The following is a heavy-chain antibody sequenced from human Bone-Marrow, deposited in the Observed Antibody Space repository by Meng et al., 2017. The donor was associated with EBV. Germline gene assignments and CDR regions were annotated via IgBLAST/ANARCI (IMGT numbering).Heavy chain of an antibody. CDR3: AKSSSSTPGVVDS. CDR2: IYDGGTT. J-gene: IGHJ4*02. CDR1: GASVSGGTFH. Sequence: ERGPGLVNPSRPLSLPCTVSGASVSGGTFHWSWIRQPPGKELEWIGYIYDGGTTIYNPSLKSRVTIFLDTSRNQFSLGLRSVTTADTAVYYCAKSSSSTPGVVDSWGQGTLVTVSS. D-gene: IGHD6-6*01. V-gene: IGHV4-61*01.